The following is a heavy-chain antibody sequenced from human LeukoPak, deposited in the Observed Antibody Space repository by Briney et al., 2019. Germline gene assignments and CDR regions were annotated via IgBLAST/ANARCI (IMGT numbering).Heavy chain of an antibody. J-gene: IGHJ4*02. Sequence: ASVKVSCKVSGYTLTELSLHWVRQAPGRGLEWMGGFDTEHGETIYAQNFQGRVIMTEDTSTGTAYMELSSLRSEDTAFYYCATEYYYDSSGSGFDYWGQGTLVTVSS. CDR1: GYTLTELS. D-gene: IGHD3-22*01. CDR2: FDTEHGET. CDR3: ATEYYYDSSGSGFDY. V-gene: IGHV1-24*01.